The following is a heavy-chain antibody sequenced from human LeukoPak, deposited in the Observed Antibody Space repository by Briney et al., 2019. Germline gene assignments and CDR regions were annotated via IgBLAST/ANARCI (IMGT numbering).Heavy chain of an antibody. Sequence: PSETLSLTCTVSGGSISSSSYYWGWIRQPPGKGLEWIGEINHSGSTNYNPSLKSRVTISVDTSKNQFSLKLSSVTAADTAVYYCARRRGTGLYYYYMDVWGKGTTVTVSS. J-gene: IGHJ6*03. CDR2: INHSGST. CDR3: ARRRGTGLYYYYMDV. D-gene: IGHD3/OR15-3a*01. CDR1: GGSISSSSYY. V-gene: IGHV4-39*07.